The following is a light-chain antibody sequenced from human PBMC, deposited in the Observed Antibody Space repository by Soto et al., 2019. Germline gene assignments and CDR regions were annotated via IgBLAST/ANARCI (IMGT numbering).Light chain of an antibody. V-gene: IGKV1-17*01. CDR1: QGIGND. CDR3: LQHNSFPFT. Sequence: DIQMTQSPSSLSASVGDRVTITCRASQGIGNDLGWFQQKPGKAPKRLIYAASSLQSGVPSRFSGSRSGTEVTLTISSLQPEDFGTYYCLQHNSFPFTFGQGTKLDIK. J-gene: IGKJ2*01. CDR2: AAS.